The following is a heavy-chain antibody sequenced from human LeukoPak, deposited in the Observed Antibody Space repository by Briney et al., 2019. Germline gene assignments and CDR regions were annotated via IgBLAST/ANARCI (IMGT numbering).Heavy chain of an antibody. V-gene: IGHV3-21*01. D-gene: IGHD3-10*02. CDR1: GFTFSSYS. J-gene: IGHJ4*02. Sequence: GGSLRLSCAASGFTFSSYSMNWVRQAPGKGLEWVLSISSSSSYIYCADSVKGRFTISRDNAKNSLYLQMNSLRAEDTAVYYCARDRTTFGDYWGQGTLVTVSS. CDR3: ARDRTTFGDY. CDR2: ISSSSSYI.